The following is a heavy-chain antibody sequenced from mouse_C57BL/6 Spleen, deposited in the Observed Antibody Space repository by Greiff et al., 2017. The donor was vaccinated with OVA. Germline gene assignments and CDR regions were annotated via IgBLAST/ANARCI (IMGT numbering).Heavy chain of an antibody. CDR1: GYTFTSYW. D-gene: IGHD1-1*01. CDR2: IYPGSGST. Sequence: QVQLQQSGAELVKPGASVKMSCKASGYTFTSYWITWVKQRPGQGLEWIGDIYPGSGSTNYNEKFKSKATLTVDTSSSTAYMQLSSLTSEDSAVYYCARPGSRDYYAMDYWGQGTSVTVSS. J-gene: IGHJ4*01. CDR3: ARPGSRDYYAMDY. V-gene: IGHV1-55*01.